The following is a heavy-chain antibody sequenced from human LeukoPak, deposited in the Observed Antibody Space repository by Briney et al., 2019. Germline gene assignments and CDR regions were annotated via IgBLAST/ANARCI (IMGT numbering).Heavy chain of an antibody. CDR3: ARDRGSGQADV. CDR2: IKQDGGEK. J-gene: IGHJ6*04. CDR1: GFTFSGYW. D-gene: IGHD1-14*01. V-gene: IGHV3-7*01. Sequence: PGGSLTLSCAASGFTFSGYWMSWLRQAPGKGLEWVANIKQDGGEKYYVDSVKGRFTISRDNAKNSLYLQMNSLRAEDTAVYYCARDRGSGQADVWGKGTTVTVSS.